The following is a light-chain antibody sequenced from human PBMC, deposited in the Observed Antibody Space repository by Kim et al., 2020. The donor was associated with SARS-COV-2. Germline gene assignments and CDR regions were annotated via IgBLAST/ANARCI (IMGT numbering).Light chain of an antibody. V-gene: IGKV1-5*03. Sequence: ASVGDRVTITCRASQSISSWLAWYQQKPGKAPKLLIYKASSLESGVPSRFSGSGSGTEFTLTISSLQPDDFATYYCQQYNSYPWTFGQGTKLDIK. CDR2: KAS. CDR3: QQYNSYPWT. CDR1: QSISSW. J-gene: IGKJ1*01.